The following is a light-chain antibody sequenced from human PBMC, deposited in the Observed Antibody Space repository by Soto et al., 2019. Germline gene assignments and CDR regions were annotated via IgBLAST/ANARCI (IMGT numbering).Light chain of an antibody. V-gene: IGKV3-20*01. Sequence: ENVLTQSPGTLSLSPGGRATLSCRASQSVSSGHLAWYQQKPGQAPRLLIYGVSSRATGTPDRFSGSGSGTDFALTISRLEPEDFAVYYCQQYGSSPWTFGQGTKVDIK. CDR2: GVS. J-gene: IGKJ1*01. CDR1: QSVSSGH. CDR3: QQYGSSPWT.